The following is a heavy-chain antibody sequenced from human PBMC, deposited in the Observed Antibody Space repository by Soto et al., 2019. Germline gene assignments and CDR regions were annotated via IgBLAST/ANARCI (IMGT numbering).Heavy chain of an antibody. J-gene: IGHJ4*02. D-gene: IGHD3-10*01. CDR1: GGTFSSYA. Sequence: SVKVSCKASGGTFSSYAINWVRQAPGQGLRWMGGIIPMFGTANSAQKFQGRVTITADESTSTAYMELTGLRSDDTAVYYCAKSPPANYYGSGSYADWGQGTLVTVSS. V-gene: IGHV1-69*13. CDR2: IIPMFGTA. CDR3: AKSPPANYYGSGSYAD.